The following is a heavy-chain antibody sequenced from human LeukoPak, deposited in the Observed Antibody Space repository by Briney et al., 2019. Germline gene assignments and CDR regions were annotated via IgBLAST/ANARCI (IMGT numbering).Heavy chain of an antibody. D-gene: IGHD4-11*01. J-gene: IGHJ4*02. CDR2: IYYSGST. CDR3: ARGGLQYDY. CDR1: GGSISSYY. Sequence: KPSETLSLTCTVSGGSISSYYLSWIRQPPGKGLEWIGYIYYSGSTNYNPSLKSRVTISVDTSKNQFSLKLSSVTAADTAVYYCARGGLQYDYWGQGTLVTVSS. V-gene: IGHV4-59*01.